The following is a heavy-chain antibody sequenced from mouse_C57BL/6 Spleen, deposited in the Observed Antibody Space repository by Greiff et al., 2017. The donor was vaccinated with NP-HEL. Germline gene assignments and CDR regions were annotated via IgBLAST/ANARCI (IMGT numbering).Heavy chain of an antibody. CDR1: GFTFNTYA. J-gene: IGHJ1*03. V-gene: IGHV10-3*01. CDR2: IRSKSSNYAT. D-gene: IGHD2-1*01. Sequence: EVQGVESGGGLVQPKGSLKLSCAASGFTFNTYAMHWVRQAPGKGVEWVARIRSKSSNYATYYADSVKDRFTISRDDSQSMLYLQMNNLKTEDTAMYYCVREGYYGSSPVYYGNYDWYFDVWGTGTTVTVSS. CDR3: VREGYYGSSPVYYGNYDWYFDV.